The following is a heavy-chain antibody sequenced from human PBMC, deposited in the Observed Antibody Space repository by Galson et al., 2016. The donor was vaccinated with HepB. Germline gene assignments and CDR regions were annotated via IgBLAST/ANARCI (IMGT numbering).Heavy chain of an antibody. Sequence: SLRLSRAASGFTFNNYGMAWVRQAPGKGLEVVSSISRSGDSTDYADSVKGRFTISRDNSKNTLSLQMNSLRADDTAIYYCVQGNTAPAVWGKGTTVTVSS. CDR2: ISRSGDST. J-gene: IGHJ6*04. CDR3: VQGNTAPAV. V-gene: IGHV3-23*01. D-gene: IGHD1/OR15-1a*01. CDR1: GFTFNNYG.